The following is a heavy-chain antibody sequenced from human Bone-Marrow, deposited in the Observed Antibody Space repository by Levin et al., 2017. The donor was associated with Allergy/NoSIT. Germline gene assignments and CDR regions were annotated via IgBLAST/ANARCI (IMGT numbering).Heavy chain of an antibody. Sequence: PSQTLSLTCTVSGGSISSYYWSWIRQPPGKGLEWIGYIYYSGSTNYNPSLKSRVTISVDTSKNQFSLKLSSVTAADTAVYYCARETSYSSSWFNWFDPWGQGTLVTVSS. J-gene: IGHJ5*02. V-gene: IGHV4-59*01. CDR1: GGSISSYY. D-gene: IGHD6-13*01. CDR2: IYYSGST. CDR3: ARETSYSSSWFNWFDP.